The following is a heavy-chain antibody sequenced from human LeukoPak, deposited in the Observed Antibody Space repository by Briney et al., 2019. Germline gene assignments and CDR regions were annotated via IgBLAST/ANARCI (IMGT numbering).Heavy chain of an antibody. CDR2: ISSSGSTI. D-gene: IGHD2-15*01. J-gene: IGHJ4*02. CDR1: GFTFSSYE. V-gene: IGHV3-48*03. CDR3: ARGLSVVVAATPLGYFDY. Sequence: GSLLLSCAASGFTFSSYEMNWVRQAPGKGLEGVSYISSSGSTIYYADSVKGRFTISRDNARNSLYLQMNSLRAEDTAVYYCARGLSVVVAATPLGYFDYWGQGTLVTVSS.